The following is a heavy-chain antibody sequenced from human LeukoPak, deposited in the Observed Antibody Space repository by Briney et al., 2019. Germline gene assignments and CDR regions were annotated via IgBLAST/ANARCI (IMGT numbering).Heavy chain of an antibody. Sequence: PGGSLRLSCAASGFNISNYEMIWVRQAPGKGLEWISYISISGNIKKYADSVRGRSTISRDNAKNSLYLQMNSLRAEDTAVYYCARAWAVSFDYWGQGTLVTVSS. D-gene: IGHD4-17*01. CDR1: GFNISNYE. V-gene: IGHV3-48*03. CDR2: ISISGNIK. CDR3: ARAWAVSFDY. J-gene: IGHJ4*02.